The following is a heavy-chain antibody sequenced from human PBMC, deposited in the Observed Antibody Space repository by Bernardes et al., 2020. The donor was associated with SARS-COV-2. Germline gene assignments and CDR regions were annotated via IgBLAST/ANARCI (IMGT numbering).Heavy chain of an antibody. CDR3: ARVSRVRIELFHYQRENDY. V-gene: IGHV3-48*01. J-gene: IGHJ4*02. Sequence: GSLRLSCAASGFTFSDYSMNWVRPAPGKGLEWVSYISSSTTTYYADSVKGRFTISRDNAKNSLYLQMNSLRAEDTAVYYCARVSRVRIELFHYQRENDYWGQGTLVTVSS. D-gene: IGHD3-10*01. CDR2: ISSSTTT. CDR1: GFTFSDYS.